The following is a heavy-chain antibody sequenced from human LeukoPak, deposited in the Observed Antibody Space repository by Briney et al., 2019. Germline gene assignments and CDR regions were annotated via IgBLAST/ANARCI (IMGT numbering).Heavy chain of an antibody. J-gene: IGHJ4*02. CDR3: ARNPVAYCSSTSCYTGIVDY. V-gene: IGHV3-7*01. D-gene: IGHD2-2*02. Sequence: GGSLRLSCASSGFTFRSYWMSWVRQAPGKGLEWVANINLDGSEKYYVDSVKGRFTISRDNAKNSLYLQMNSLRAEDTAVYYCARNPVAYCSSTSCYTGIVDYWGQGTLVTVSS. CDR1: GFTFRSYW. CDR2: INLDGSEK.